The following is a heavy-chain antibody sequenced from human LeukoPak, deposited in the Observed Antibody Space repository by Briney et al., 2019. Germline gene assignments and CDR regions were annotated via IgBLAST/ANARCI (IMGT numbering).Heavy chain of an antibody. CDR2: ITPSGGT. D-gene: IGHD5-24*01. Sequence: GASVKVSCKASGYTFTSYAMHWVRQAPGQGLEWMGWITPSGGTNYPQKFQGRVAITRDTSITTAYMDLSRLTSDDTAVYYCARDRYGDGFAYFDYWGQGALVTVSS. CDR1: GYTFTSYA. V-gene: IGHV1-2*02. CDR3: ARDRYGDGFAYFDY. J-gene: IGHJ4*02.